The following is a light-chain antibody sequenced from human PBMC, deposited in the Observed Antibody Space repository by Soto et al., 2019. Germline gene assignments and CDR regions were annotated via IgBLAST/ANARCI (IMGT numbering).Light chain of an antibody. V-gene: IGKV3-20*01. CDR2: GAS. CDR1: QTVASGY. J-gene: IGKJ2*01. Sequence: EIVLTQSPGTLSLSPGERATLSCRASQTVASGYFAWYQQKPDQGPRLLIFGASSRATGVPDRFSGSGSGTDFTLTISRLEPEDFAVYYCQQYGRSPFTFGQGTRLEIK. CDR3: QQYGRSPFT.